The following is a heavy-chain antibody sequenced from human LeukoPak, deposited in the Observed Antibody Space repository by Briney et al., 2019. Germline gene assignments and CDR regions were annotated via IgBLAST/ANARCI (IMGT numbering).Heavy chain of an antibody. D-gene: IGHD3-10*01. CDR2: IFYSGSA. V-gene: IGHV4-59*01. CDR1: GGSLSPYS. Sequence: SETLSLTCTVSGGSLSPYSWSWIRQPPGKGLEWIGSIFYSGSANYSPSLKSRVTMSVDTSKNQVSLRLPSVTPADTAVYYCARVGGFGGSNYWGQGTLVTVSS. CDR3: ARVGGFGGSNY. J-gene: IGHJ4*02.